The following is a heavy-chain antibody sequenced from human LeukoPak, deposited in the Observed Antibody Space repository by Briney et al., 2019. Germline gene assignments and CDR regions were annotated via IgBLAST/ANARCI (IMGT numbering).Heavy chain of an antibody. CDR2: MNPNSGNT. D-gene: IGHD1-26*01. CDR1: GYTFTSYD. CDR3: ARGPKWSGSYYYFDY. Sequence: ASVKASCKTSGYTFTSYDINWVRQATGQGLEWMGWMNPNSGNTGYAQKFQGRVTITRNTSITTAYMELSSLRSEDTAVYYCARGPKWSGSYYYFDYWGQGTLVTVSS. V-gene: IGHV1-8*01. J-gene: IGHJ4*02.